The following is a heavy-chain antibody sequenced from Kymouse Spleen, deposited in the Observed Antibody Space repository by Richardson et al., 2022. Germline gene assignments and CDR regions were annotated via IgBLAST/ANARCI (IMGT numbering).Heavy chain of an antibody. D-gene: IGHD2-2*02. CDR3: DIVVVPAAIRYNWNYGL*L. CDR2: ISWNSGSI. Sequence: EVQLVESGGGLVQPGRSLRLSCAASGFTFDDYAMHWVRQAPGKGLEWVSGISWNSGSIGYADSVKGRFTISRDNAKNSLYLQMNSLRAEDTALYYRDIVVVPAAIRYNWNYGL*LLGPGNPGHRLL. V-gene: IGHV3-9*01. CDR1: GFTFDDYA. J-gene: IGHJ4*02.